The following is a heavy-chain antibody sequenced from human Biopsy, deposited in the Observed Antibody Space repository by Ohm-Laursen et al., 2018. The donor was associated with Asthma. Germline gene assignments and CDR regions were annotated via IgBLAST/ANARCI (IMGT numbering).Heavy chain of an antibody. CDR1: GFTFDDYA. V-gene: IGHV3-9*01. J-gene: IGHJ5*02. Sequence: SLRLSCAASGFTFDDYAMHWVRQAPGKGLEWVSGVSWNSGSIDYADSVKGRFTISRDNAKNSLYPQMNSLRVEDTAVYYCARDGRWFDPWGQGTLVTVSS. CDR2: VSWNSGSI. CDR3: ARDGRWFDP.